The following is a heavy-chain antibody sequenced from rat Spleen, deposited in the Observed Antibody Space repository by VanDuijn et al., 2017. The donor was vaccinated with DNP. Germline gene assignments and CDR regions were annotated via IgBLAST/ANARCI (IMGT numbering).Heavy chain of an antibody. CDR3: ATQDCELDYFAY. Sequence: EVQLVESGGGLVQPGRSLKLSCAASGFTFSAYYMAWVRQAPAKGLEWVAYIGSAAYAPYYGDSVKGRFTISRDNAKSTLYLQMNSLRSEDMATYYCATQDCELDYFAYWGQGVMVTVSS. V-gene: IGHV5-22*01. CDR1: GFTFSAYY. J-gene: IGHJ2*01. CDR2: IGSAAYAP. D-gene: IGHD1-11*01.